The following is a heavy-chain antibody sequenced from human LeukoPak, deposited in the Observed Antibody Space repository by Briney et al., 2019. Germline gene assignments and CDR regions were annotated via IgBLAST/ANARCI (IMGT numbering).Heavy chain of an antibody. V-gene: IGHV4-39*01. D-gene: IGHD3-9*01. CDR2: IYYSGST. CDR3: ARHPAYYDILTGPGPYYFDY. J-gene: IGHJ4*02. Sequence: PSETLSLTCTVSGGSISSSSYYWGWIRQPPGKGLEWIGNIYYSGSTYYNPSLKSRVTISVDTSKNQFSLKLSSVTAADTAVYYCARHPAYYDILTGPGPYYFDYWGQGTLVTVSS. CDR1: GGSISSSSYY.